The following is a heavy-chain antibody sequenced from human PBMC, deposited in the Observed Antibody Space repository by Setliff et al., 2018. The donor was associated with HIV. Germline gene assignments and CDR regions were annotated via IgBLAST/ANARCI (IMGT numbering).Heavy chain of an antibody. CDR1: GYTFDIYW. V-gene: IGHV5-51*01. D-gene: IGHD6-19*01. CDR2: IYPGDSET. CDR3: ARGRQWLVHDAFDI. Sequence: GESLKISCKGSGYTFDIYWISWVRQMPGKGLEWMGIIYPGDSETRYSPSVQGQVIISVDKSTTTAYLQLNSLRASDTAMYYCARGRQWLVHDAFDIWGQGTMVT. J-gene: IGHJ3*02.